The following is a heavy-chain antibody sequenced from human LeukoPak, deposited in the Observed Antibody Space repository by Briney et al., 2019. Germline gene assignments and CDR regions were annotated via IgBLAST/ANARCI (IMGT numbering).Heavy chain of an antibody. D-gene: IGHD2-8*01. CDR1: GYTFTSYD. Sequence: RASVKVSCKASGYTFTSYDINWVRQATGQGLEWMGWMNPNSGNTGYAQKFQGRVTITRNTSISTAYMELSSLRSEDTAVYYCARGLGPYCTNGVCSQSDAFDIWGQGTMVTVSS. CDR3: ARGLGPYCTNGVCSQSDAFDI. V-gene: IGHV1-8*03. J-gene: IGHJ3*02. CDR2: MNPNSGNT.